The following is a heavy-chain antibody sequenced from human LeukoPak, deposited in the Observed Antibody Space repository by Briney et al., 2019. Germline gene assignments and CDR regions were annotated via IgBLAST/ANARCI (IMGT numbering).Heavy chain of an antibody. J-gene: IGHJ4*02. D-gene: IGHD6-13*01. Sequence: GASVKVSCKASGYTFTSYGISWVRQAPGQGLEWMGWISAYNGNTNYAQKLQGRVTMTTDTSTSTAYMELRSLRSDDTAVYYCARDRYSNSWYQPFDYWGQGTLVTVSS. CDR2: ISAYNGNT. CDR1: GYTFTSYG. V-gene: IGHV1-18*01. CDR3: ARDRYSNSWYQPFDY.